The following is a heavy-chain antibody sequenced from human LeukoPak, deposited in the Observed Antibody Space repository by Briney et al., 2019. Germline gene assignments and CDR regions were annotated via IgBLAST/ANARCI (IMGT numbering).Heavy chain of an antibody. Sequence: KSGGSLRLSCAASGFSFGDYYMSWIRQAPGKGLEWLSYINIGGTNTHYADSVKGRFTISRDNAKKSLYLELTNLRAEDTAVYYCATDGAGFDTWGQGVLVTVSS. J-gene: IGHJ5*02. CDR2: INIGGTNT. CDR1: GFSFGDYY. V-gene: IGHV3-11*01. CDR3: ATDGAGFDT.